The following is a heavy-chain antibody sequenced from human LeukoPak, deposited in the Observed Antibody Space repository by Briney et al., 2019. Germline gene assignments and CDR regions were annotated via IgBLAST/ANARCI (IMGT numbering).Heavy chain of an antibody. V-gene: IGHV1-3*01. CDR3: ARGPSPLRFGELPEFEYFQH. D-gene: IGHD3-10*01. Sequence: ASVKVSCKASGYTFTSYAMHWVRQAPGQRLEWMGWINAGNGNTKYSQKFQGRVTITRDTSASTAYMELSSLRSEDTAVYYCARGPSPLRFGELPEFEYFQHWGQGTLVTVSS. J-gene: IGHJ1*01. CDR2: INAGNGNT. CDR1: GYTFTSYA.